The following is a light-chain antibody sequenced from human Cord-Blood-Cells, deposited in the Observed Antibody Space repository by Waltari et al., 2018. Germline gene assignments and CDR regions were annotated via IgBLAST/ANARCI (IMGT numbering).Light chain of an antibody. CDR3: CSYAGSYTWV. CDR1: SSDVGGYNY. J-gene: IGLJ3*02. CDR2: DVR. V-gene: IGLV2-11*01. Sequence: QSALTQPRSVSGSPGQSVTISCTGTSSDVGGYNYVSWYQRHPGKAPKLMSYDVRKRPAGVPYRFSGSNSGNTASLTISGLQAEDEADYYCCSYAGSYTWVFGGGTKLTVL.